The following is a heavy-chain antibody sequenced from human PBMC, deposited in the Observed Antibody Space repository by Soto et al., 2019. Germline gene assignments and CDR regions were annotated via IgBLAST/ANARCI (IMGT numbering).Heavy chain of an antibody. Sequence: PSETLSLTCAVSGGSISSSNWWSWVRQPPGKGLEWIGEIYHSGSTNYNPSLKSRVTISVDKSKNQFSLKLSSVTAADTAVYYCARVGLRAVGSWFNPWGQGTLVTSPQ. V-gene: IGHV4-4*02. CDR1: GGSISSSNW. J-gene: IGHJ5*02. CDR2: IYHSGST. D-gene: IGHD6-19*01. CDR3: ARVGLRAVGSWFNP.